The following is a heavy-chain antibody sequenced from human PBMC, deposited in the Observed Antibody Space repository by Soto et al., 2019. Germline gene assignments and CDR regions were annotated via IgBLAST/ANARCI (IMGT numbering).Heavy chain of an antibody. CDR3: VTSLWFGTQPEI. V-gene: IGHV4-34*01. CDR2: ISPSGTT. D-gene: IGHD3-10*01. J-gene: IGHJ4*02. Sequence: QVQLQQWGAGLLKPSETLSLTCAVYGGSFSGYYWTWFRQPPGKGLEWIGEISPSGTTKYIPSLKSRVTLSADTAKNQFSLKVTSVTAADTAVYYCVTSLWFGTQPEIWGQGALVTGSS. CDR1: GGSFSGYY.